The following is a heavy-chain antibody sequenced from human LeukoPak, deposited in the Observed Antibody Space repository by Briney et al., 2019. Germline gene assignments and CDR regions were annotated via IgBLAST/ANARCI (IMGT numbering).Heavy chain of an antibody. CDR2: ISGSGGST. CDR3: AKGVAHTPYYFDY. V-gene: IGHV3-23*01. Sequence: GGSLRLSCAASGFTFSSYAMSWVRQAPGKGLEWVSAISGSGGSTYYADSVKGRFTISRYNSKNTLYLQMNSLRAEDTAVYYCAKGVAHTPYYFDYWGQGTQVTVSS. D-gene: IGHD2-15*01. J-gene: IGHJ4*02. CDR1: GFTFSSYA.